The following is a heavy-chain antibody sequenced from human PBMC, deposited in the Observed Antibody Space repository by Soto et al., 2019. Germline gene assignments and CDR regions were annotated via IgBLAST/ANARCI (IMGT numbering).Heavy chain of an antibody. J-gene: IGHJ3*02. D-gene: IGHD1-26*01. CDR3: ARRLSLNIAGAFSAFDI. CDR1: GYSFASYW. CDR2: IDSSDSHT. V-gene: IGHV5-10-1*01. Sequence: GESLKISCKGSGYSFASYWINWVRQMPGKGLEWMGRIDSSDSHTNYSPSFQGRVTFSADESISTAYLQWSSLKASDTAIYYCARRLSLNIAGAFSAFDIWGQGTMVTVSS.